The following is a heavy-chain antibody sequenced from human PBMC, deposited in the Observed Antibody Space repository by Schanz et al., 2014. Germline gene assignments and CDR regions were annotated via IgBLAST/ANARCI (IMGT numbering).Heavy chain of an antibody. CDR2: ISASSGST. CDR3: AKQIHDDILAVTRN. D-gene: IGHD3-9*01. Sequence: VQLVESGGGVVQPGSSLRLSCAASGFIFSSYGMHWVRQAPGKGLEWVATISASSGSTYYADSVKGRFTISRDNSKNTLYLQRNSLRAEDTDVYDCAKQIHDDILAVTRNWGQGTLVTVSS. J-gene: IGHJ4*02. CDR1: GFIFSSYG. V-gene: IGHV3-23*04.